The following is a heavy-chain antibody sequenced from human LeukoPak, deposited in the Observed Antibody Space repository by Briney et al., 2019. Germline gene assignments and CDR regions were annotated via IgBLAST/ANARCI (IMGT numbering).Heavy chain of an antibody. J-gene: IGHJ6*03. CDR1: GGSFCGYY. V-gene: IGHV4-34*01. CDR3: ARREPHGDYGGKIRYYYYMDV. Sequence: PSETLSLTCAVYGGSFCGYYWSWIRQPPGKGLEWIGEINHSGNTNSNPSLKSRVTMSVDTSKNQFSLKPSSLTAADTAMYYCARREPHGDYGGKIRYYYYMDVWGKGTTITISS. CDR2: INHSGNT. D-gene: IGHD4-23*01.